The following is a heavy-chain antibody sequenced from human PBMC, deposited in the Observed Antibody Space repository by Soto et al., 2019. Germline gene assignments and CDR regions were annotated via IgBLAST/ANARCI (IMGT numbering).Heavy chain of an antibody. CDR2: INNDGSTT. J-gene: IGHJ6*02. CDR3: ASQGLYYYGLDV. Sequence: GGSLRLSCAASGFPFSTYWMHWVRQAPGKGPVWVSRINNDGSTTRYADSVKGRFTISGENAKNTLYLQMNSLRAEDTAVYYCASQGLYYYGLDVWGQGATVTVYS. CDR1: GFPFSTYW. V-gene: IGHV3-74*01.